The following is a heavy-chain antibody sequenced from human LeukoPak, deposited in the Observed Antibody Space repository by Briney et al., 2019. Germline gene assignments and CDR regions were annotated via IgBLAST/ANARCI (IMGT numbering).Heavy chain of an antibody. V-gene: IGHV1-46*01. J-gene: IGHJ4*02. CDR3: ARVVEDYYGSGSYTPHFDC. D-gene: IGHD3-10*01. Sequence: ASVKVSCKASGYTFTSYYMHWVRQAPGQGLEGMGRINPSGGSTSYAQKFQGRVTMTSDTSTSTVYMELSRLRSEDTAVYYCARVVEDYYGSGSYTPHFDCWGQGTLVTVSS. CDR1: GYTFTSYY. CDR2: INPSGGST.